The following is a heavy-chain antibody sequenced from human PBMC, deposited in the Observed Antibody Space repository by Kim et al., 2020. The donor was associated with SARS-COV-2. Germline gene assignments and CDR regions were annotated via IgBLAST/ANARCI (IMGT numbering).Heavy chain of an antibody. CDR3: ARDQSKVATYYYYYGMDV. CDR2: ISAYNGNT. J-gene: IGHJ6*02. CDR1: GYTFTSYG. D-gene: IGHD2-15*01. V-gene: IGHV1-18*01. Sequence: ASVKVSCKASGYTFTSYGISWVRQAPGQGLEWMGWISAYNGNTNYAQKLQGRVTMTTDTSTSTAYMELRSLRSDDTAVYYCARDQSKVATYYYYYGMDVWGQGTTVTVSS.